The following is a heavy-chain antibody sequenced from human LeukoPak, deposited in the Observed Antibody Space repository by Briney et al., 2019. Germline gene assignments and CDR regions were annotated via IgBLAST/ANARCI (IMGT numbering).Heavy chain of an antibody. D-gene: IGHD4-17*01. CDR1: GASISSYY. CDR2: IYSSGST. Sequence: SETLSLTCTVSGASISSYYWSWIRQPAGKGLEWIWRIYSSGSTTYNPSLKSRVSMSVDTSKNQFSLKLSSVTAADTAVYYCARVGYGDYYFDYWGPGTLVTVSS. V-gene: IGHV4-4*07. CDR3: ARVGYGDYYFDY. J-gene: IGHJ4*02.